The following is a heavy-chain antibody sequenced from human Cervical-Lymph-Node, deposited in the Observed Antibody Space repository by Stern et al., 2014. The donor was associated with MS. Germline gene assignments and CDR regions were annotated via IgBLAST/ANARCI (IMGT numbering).Heavy chain of an antibody. J-gene: IGHJ4*02. CDR1: GYTFTGYY. Sequence: VQLLESGAEVKKPGASVKVSCKASGYTFTGYYMHWVRQAPGQGLEWVGRINPNSGGTNYAQKFQGRVTMTRDTSISTAYMELSRLRSDDTAVYYCASSAGYSYGHDYWGQGTLVTVSS. CDR2: INPNSGGT. D-gene: IGHD5-18*01. CDR3: ASSAGYSYGHDY. V-gene: IGHV1-2*06.